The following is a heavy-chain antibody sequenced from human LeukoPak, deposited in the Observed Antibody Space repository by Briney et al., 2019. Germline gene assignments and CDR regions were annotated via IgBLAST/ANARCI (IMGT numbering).Heavy chain of an antibody. CDR3: ANLDYGGNSTYFDY. Sequence: GGSLRLSCAASGFTFSSYAMCWVREAPGTGVGWVSPFCGSGGIKYYADSVKGRFTISRDNSKNTLYLQMNSLRAEDTAVYYCANLDYGGNSTYFDYWGQGTLVTVSS. J-gene: IGHJ4*02. D-gene: IGHD4-23*01. V-gene: IGHV3-23*01. CDR2: FCGSGGIK. CDR1: GFTFSSYA.